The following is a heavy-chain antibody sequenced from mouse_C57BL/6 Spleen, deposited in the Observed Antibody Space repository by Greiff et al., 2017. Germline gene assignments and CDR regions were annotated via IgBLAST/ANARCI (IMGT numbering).Heavy chain of an antibody. CDR2: IFPGSGST. CDR3: ARGGDGRGDY. D-gene: IGHD2-3*01. J-gene: IGHJ2*01. Sequence: LQESGAELMKPGASVKLSCKATGYTFTGYWIEWVKQRPGPGLEWIGEIFPGSGSTNYNEKLKGKATLTADTSYNTAYMQLSGLTTEDSAIYYCARGGDGRGDYWGQGTTLTVAS. CDR1: GYTFTGYW. V-gene: IGHV1-9*01.